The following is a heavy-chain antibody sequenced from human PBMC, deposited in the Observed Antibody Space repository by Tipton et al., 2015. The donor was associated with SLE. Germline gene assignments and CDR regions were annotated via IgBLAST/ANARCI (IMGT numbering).Heavy chain of an antibody. J-gene: IGHJ1*01. D-gene: IGHD6-19*01. CDR2: IHDTGST. CDR1: GASISGHY. V-gene: IGHV4-59*11. Sequence: GLVKPSETLSLTCTVSGASISGHYWSWIRQPPGKRLEWIGYIHDTGSTNYNPSLKSRVTMSVDTSKNQFSLRLTSVTAADTAVYYCARHGLQWLTPAEYFQYWGQGTLITVSS. CDR3: ARHGLQWLTPAEYFQY.